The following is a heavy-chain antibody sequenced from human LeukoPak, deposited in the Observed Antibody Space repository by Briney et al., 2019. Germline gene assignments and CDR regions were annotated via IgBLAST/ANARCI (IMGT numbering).Heavy chain of an antibody. CDR2: ISPYNGNT. Sequence: GASVKVSCKASGYTPTSYGISWVRQAPGHGLEWMGWISPYNGNTKFAEHVQGRVNMTTDTSTSTAYMELRSLRSDDAAVYYCARFLVISSAAGIFGFGAFEIWGQGTTVTVSS. CDR3: ARFLVISSAAGIFGFGAFEI. J-gene: IGHJ3*02. V-gene: IGHV1-18*01. D-gene: IGHD6-13*01. CDR1: GYTPTSYG.